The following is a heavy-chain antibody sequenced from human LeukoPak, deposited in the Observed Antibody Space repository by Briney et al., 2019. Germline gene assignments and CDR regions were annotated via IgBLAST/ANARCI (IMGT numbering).Heavy chain of an antibody. CDR2: IDSDGSGT. J-gene: IGHJ4*02. CDR3: TRSSFPYYFDY. D-gene: IGHD2/OR15-2a*01. Sequence: GGSLRLSCAASGFSFSRYWMHWVRQAPGKGLVWVSRIDSDGSGTIHADSVKGRFTISRDNAKNTLYLQMNSVTAEDTAVYYCTRSSFPYYFDYWGQGTLVTVSS. CDR1: GFSFSRYW. V-gene: IGHV3-74*01.